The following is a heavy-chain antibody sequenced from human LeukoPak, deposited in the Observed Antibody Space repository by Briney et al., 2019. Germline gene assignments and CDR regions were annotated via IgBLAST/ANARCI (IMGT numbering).Heavy chain of an antibody. J-gene: IGHJ4*02. CDR3: AHGAMYQLDY. V-gene: IGHV3-23*01. Sequence: PGGTLRLSCAASGFPFGSHGMSWVRKAPGKGLEWVSGIIGGGGSTYYADSVKGRFTISGDNSRNTLFLQMNSLRAEDTAVYYCAHGAMYQLDYWGQGTLVTVSS. CDR1: GFPFGSHG. CDR2: IIGGGGST. D-gene: IGHD2-2*01.